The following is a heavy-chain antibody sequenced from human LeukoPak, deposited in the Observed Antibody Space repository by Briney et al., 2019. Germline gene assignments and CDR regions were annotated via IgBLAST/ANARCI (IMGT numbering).Heavy chain of an antibody. Sequence: SVKVSCKASGGTFNTYTITWVRQAPGQGLEWMGGIIPLFGTANFAQRFQGRVTLTTDESTSTAYMELSSLISEDTAVYYCARVDRYHFYLDVWGKGTTVTVSS. CDR3: ARVDRYHFYLDV. J-gene: IGHJ6*03. CDR1: GGTFNTYT. CDR2: IIPLFGTA. V-gene: IGHV1-69*05.